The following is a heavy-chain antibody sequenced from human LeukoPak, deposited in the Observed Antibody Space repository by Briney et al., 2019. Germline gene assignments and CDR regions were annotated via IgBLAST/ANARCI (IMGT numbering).Heavy chain of an antibody. D-gene: IGHD6-19*01. J-gene: IGHJ4*02. CDR2: IRPSDGST. Sequence: GGSLRLSCATSGFTFNNFPMNWVRQAPGKGLEWVSAIRPSDGSTFYADSVKGRFTISRDSSKSTLYLQMNSLRAEDTAVYYCAKLTSGWFEDFWGQGTLVTVST. CDR1: GFTFNNFP. CDR3: AKLTSGWFEDF. V-gene: IGHV3-23*01.